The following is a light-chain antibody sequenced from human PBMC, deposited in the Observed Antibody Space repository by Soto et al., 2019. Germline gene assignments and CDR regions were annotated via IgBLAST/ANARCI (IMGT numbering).Light chain of an antibody. CDR1: QPVNPW. CDR2: KTS. J-gene: IGKJ1*01. CDR3: QQYYSRET. Sequence: DIHMTQSPSTVSASVGDRVTITCRASQPVNPWLAWHQQKPGKAPKVLIYKTSDLENGVPSRFSSSGSGTEYTLTISSLQPDDFATYYCQQYYSRETFGQGTRVEV. V-gene: IGKV1-5*03.